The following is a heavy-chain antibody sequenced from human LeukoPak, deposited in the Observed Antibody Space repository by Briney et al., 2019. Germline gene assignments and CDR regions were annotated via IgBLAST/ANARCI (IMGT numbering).Heavy chain of an antibody. D-gene: IGHD3-3*01. CDR2: IWFDGTNE. CDR3: AKEARFRSGIWHFDY. J-gene: IGHJ4*02. CDR1: GFSFSSYG. V-gene: IGHV3-33*06. Sequence: GKSLRLSCAASGFSFSSYGMHWVRQAPGKGLEWVAVIWFDGTNENYADSVRGRFTISRDNSKNTLYLQMNSLRAEDTAVYYCAKEARFRSGIWHFDYWSLGTLVTVSP.